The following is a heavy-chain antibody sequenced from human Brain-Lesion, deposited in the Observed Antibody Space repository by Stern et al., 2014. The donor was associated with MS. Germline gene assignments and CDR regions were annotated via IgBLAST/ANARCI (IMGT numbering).Heavy chain of an antibody. CDR2: ITEDGSEK. CDR1: GFTFGSYS. Sequence: VQLVESGGGVVQPGGSLTISCPAAGFTFGSYSMSWVRQAPGKGLEWVANITEDGSEKNYVDSVKGRFTISRDNARNSLYLQMNSLRVEDTALYYCARVYNTIYGIVTQRGSGMDVWGQGTTVIVSS. CDR3: ARVYNTIYGIVTQRGSGMDV. J-gene: IGHJ6*02. V-gene: IGHV3-7*01. D-gene: IGHD3-3*01.